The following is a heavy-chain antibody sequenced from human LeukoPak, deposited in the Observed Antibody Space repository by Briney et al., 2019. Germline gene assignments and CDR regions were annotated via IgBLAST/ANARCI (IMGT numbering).Heavy chain of an antibody. CDR1: GYTFTSYG. D-gene: IGHD5-18*01. V-gene: IGHV1-18*01. CDR2: ISAYNGNT. J-gene: IGHJ5*02. Sequence: ASVKVSCKASGYTFTSYGISWVRQAPGQGLEWMGWISAYNGNTNYAQKLQGRVTMTTDTSTSTAHMELRSLGSDDTAVYYCARDRIQLYDNWFDPWGQGTLVTVSS. CDR3: ARDRIQLYDNWFDP.